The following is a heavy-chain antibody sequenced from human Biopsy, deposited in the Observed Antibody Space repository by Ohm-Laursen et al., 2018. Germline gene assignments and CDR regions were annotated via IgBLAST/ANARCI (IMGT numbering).Heavy chain of an antibody. V-gene: IGHV1-18*01. CDR3: ARDRTPYYDFWSGKSFDNWFDP. Sequence: GESLRISCKASGYTFTNYGISWVRQAPGQGLEWMGWINAYNGNTNYAQKLQGRVTMTTDTSTSTAYMELRSLRSDDTALYYCARDRTPYYDFWSGKSFDNWFDPWGQGTLVTVSS. CDR2: INAYNGNT. J-gene: IGHJ5*02. CDR1: GYTFTNYG. D-gene: IGHD3-3*01.